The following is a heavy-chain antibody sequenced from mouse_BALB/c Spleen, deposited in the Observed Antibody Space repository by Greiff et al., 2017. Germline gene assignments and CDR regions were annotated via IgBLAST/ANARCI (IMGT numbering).Heavy chain of an antibody. CDR2: INPSNGGT. D-gene: IGHD1-2*01. J-gene: IGHJ2*01. CDR1: GYTFTSYY. V-gene: IGHV1S81*02. Sequence: QVQLQQSGAELVKPGASVKLSCKASGYTFTSYYMYWVKQRPGQGLEWIGEINPSNGGTNFNEKFKSKATLTVDKSSSTAYMQLSSLTSEDSAVYYCTIFITTATDYFDYWGQGTTLTVSS. CDR3: TIFITTATDYFDY.